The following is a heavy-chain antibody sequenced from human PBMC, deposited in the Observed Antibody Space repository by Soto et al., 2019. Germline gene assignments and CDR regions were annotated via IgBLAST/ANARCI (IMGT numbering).Heavy chain of an antibody. V-gene: IGHV3-33*01. CDR2: IGLDGSNE. D-gene: IGHD1-7*01. J-gene: IGHJ4*02. CDR1: GGIFHGYG. CDR3: ARDGIGGTVFRGYLDY. Sequence: QEQLVESGGGVVQPGTSLRLSCAVPGGIFHGYGMHWVRQAPGKGLEGVAIIGLDGSNEENADSVKGRFTISRDNSKNTLYLQMNTLGAEDTAVYYCARDGIGGTVFRGYLDYWGRGTVVTVSS.